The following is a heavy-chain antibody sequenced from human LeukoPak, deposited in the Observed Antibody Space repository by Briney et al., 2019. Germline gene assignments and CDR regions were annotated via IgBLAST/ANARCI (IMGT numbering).Heavy chain of an antibody. J-gene: IGHJ5*02. CDR2: INHSGST. CDR1: GGSFSGYY. CDR3: ARGVRDYVWGSYRYRDAVASNWFDP. Sequence: PSETLSLTCAVYGGSFSGYYWSWIRQPPGKGLEWIGEINHSGSTNYNPSLKSRVTISVDTSKNQFSLKLSSVTAADTAVYYCARGVRDYVWGSYRYRDAVASNWFDPWGQGTLVTVSS. V-gene: IGHV4-34*01. D-gene: IGHD3-16*02.